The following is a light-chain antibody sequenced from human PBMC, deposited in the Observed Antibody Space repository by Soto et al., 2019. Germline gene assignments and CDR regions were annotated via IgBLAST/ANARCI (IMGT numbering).Light chain of an antibody. CDR2: DAS. Sequence: DIQMTQSPSTLSASVGDRVTITCRASQSISSWLAWYQQKPGKAPKLLIYDASSLESGVPSRFSGIGSGTEFIHTISSLQPDFIETYYCQQYNSYLKWTFGQGTKVEIK. CDR1: QSISSW. V-gene: IGKV1-5*01. CDR3: QQYNSYLKWT. J-gene: IGKJ1*01.